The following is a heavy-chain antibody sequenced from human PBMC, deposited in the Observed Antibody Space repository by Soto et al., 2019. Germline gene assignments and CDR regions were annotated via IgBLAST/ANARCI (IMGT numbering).Heavy chain of an antibody. V-gene: IGHV3-33*01. J-gene: IGHJ6*01. CDR2: IWYDGSNK. Sequence: QVQLVESGGGVVQPGRSLRLSCAASGFTFSSYGMHWVRQAPGKGLEWVAVIWYDGSNKYYADSVKGRFTISRDNSKNTLYLQMNSLRAEDTAVYYCARTEHYYGSGSYYDGGFYGMDVW. CDR1: GFTFSSYG. CDR3: ARTEHYYGSGSYYDGGFYGMDV. D-gene: IGHD3-10*01.